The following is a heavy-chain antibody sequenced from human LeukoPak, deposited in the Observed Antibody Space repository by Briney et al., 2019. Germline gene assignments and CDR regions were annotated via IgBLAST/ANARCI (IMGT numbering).Heavy chain of an antibody. V-gene: IGHV3-23*01. CDR1: GFTFSNSA. CDR3: AKDIQLST. CDR2: ISFSGESA. J-gene: IGHJ3*01. Sequence: GGSLRLSCAASGFTFSNSAMTWVRQAPGKGLEWVSLISFSGESAFYAESVKGRFTIARDNSKDSLYLQMNSLRAEDTAIYYCAKDIQLSTWGLGTMVTVSS. D-gene: IGHD5-24*01.